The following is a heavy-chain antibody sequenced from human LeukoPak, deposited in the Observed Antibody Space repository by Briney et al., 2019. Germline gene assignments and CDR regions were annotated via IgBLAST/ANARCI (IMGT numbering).Heavy chain of an antibody. CDR2: ISSSSSYI. J-gene: IGHJ6*02. V-gene: IGHV3-21*01. Sequence: SGGSLRLSCAASGFTFSSYSMNWVRQAPGKGLEWVSSISSSSSYIYYADSVKGRFTISRDNAKNSLYLQMNSLRAEDTAVYYCARAYDGGTSPGNYYYYYGMDVWGQGTTVTVSS. CDR1: GFTFSSYS. D-gene: IGHD1-14*01. CDR3: ARAYDGGTSPGNYYYYYGMDV.